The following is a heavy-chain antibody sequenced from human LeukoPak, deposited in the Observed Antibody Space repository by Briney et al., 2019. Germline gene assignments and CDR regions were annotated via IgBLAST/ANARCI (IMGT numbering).Heavy chain of an antibody. CDR3: ARGYFDSTGYSNPFDW. J-gene: IGHJ4*02. CDR1: GVSVSSSY. CDR2: VHTSGST. V-gene: IGHV4-4*08. D-gene: IGHD3-22*01. Sequence: SETLSLTCTVSGVSVSSSYWSWIRQPPGKGLEWIGYVHTSGSTNYNPSLKSRVTISVDTSKNQLSLKLTSVTAADTAVYYCARGYFDSTGYSNPFDWWGQGTLVTLSS.